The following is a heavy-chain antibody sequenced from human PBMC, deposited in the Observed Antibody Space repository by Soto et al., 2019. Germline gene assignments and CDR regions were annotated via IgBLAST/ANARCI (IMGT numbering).Heavy chain of an antibody. CDR2: ASSSGSAT. V-gene: IGHV3-23*01. J-gene: IGHJ4*02. D-gene: IGHD6-13*01. CDR1: GFTFTTYA. Sequence: EVQVLESGGGLVQPGGSLRLSCAASGFTFTTYAMSWVRQAPGKGLEWVSAASSSGSATYYADSVKGRFTISRDNSKNTLYLQMSSLRVEDTAVYYCVKGRGFPEAGTGYFDYWGQGALVTVSS. CDR3: VKGRGFPEAGTGYFDY.